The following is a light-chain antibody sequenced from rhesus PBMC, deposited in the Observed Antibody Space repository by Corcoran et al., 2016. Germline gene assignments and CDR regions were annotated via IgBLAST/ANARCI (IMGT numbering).Light chain of an antibody. CDR1: TGAVTSGNY. Sequence: QAVVTQEPSLTVSPGGTVTLTCGASTGAVTSGNYPHWFQQKPGQAPRGLIYSTNSKNSWTPARFSGSLAGGKAALTLSGAQPEAEAEYYCLLYYSGAYIFGAGTRLTVL. CDR3: LLYYSGAYI. J-gene: IGLJ1*01. V-gene: IGLV7-76*01. CDR2: STN.